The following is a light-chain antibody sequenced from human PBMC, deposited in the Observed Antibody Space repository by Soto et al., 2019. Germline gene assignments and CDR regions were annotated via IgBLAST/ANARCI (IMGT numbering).Light chain of an antibody. V-gene: IGKV1-5*01. CDR1: QGISSW. CDR2: DAS. J-gene: IGKJ4*01. Sequence: DIQMTQSPSSVSASVGDRVTITCRASQGISSWLAWYQQRPGKAPKLLIYDASTLESGVPSRFSGSGSGTEFTLTISSLQPDDFATYYCHQYNSYHTFGGGTKVDIK. CDR3: HQYNSYHT.